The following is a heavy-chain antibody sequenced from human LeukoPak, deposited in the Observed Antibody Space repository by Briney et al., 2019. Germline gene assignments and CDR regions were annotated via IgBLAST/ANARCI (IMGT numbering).Heavy chain of an antibody. J-gene: IGHJ4*02. Sequence: SETLSLTCTVSGYSISSGYYWGWIRQPPGKGLEWIGSIYHSGSTYYNPSLKSRVTISVGTSKNQFSLKLSSVTAADTAVYYCAREKVWRSDFDYWGQGTLVTVSS. CDR1: GYSISSGYY. V-gene: IGHV4-38-2*02. CDR3: AREKVWRSDFDY. D-gene: IGHD2-15*01. CDR2: IYHSGST.